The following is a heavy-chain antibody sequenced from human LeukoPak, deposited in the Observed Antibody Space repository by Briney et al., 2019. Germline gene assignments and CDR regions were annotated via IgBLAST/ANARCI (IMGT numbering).Heavy chain of an antibody. CDR1: GFTFSSYA. D-gene: IGHD5-12*01. CDR3: AKGSSEWVRSLNLYFDY. J-gene: IGHJ4*02. Sequence: GGSLRLSCAASGFTFSSYAMSWVRQAPGKGLEWVSAIGGTGGNTYYADSVKGRFTISRDNSKNTLYLQMNSLRAEDTAVYYCAKGSSEWVRSLNLYFDYWGQGTLVTVSS. CDR2: IGGTGGNT. V-gene: IGHV3-23*01.